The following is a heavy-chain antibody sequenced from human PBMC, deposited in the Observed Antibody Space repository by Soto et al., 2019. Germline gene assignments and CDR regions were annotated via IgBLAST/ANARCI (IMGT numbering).Heavy chain of an antibody. V-gene: IGHV4-30-2*01. CDR2: IYHSGST. Sequence: SETLYLTCAVSGGSISSGGYSWSWIRQPPGKGLEWIGEIYHSGSTNYNPSLKSRVTISLDKSKNQFSLKLSSVTAADTAVYYCAGNNGMGAFDSGGQGTLVNESS. D-gene: IGHD1-1*01. CDR3: AGNNGMGAFDS. CDR1: GGSISSGGYS. J-gene: IGHJ4*02.